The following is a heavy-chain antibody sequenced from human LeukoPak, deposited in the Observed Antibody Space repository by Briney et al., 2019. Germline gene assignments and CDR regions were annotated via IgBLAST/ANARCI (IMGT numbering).Heavy chain of an antibody. Sequence: GGSLRLSCAASGFTFSSYAMSWVRQAPGKGLEWVPAISGSGGSTYYADSVKGRFTISRDNSKNTLFLQMNSLRAEDTAVYYCAKAGYSSSWYRLDSWGQGTLVTVSS. V-gene: IGHV3-23*01. CDR1: GFTFSSYA. CDR3: AKAGYSSSWYRLDS. D-gene: IGHD6-13*01. J-gene: IGHJ4*02. CDR2: ISGSGGST.